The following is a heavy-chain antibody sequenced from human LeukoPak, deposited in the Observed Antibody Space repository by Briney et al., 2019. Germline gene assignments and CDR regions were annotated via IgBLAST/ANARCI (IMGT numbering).Heavy chain of an antibody. D-gene: IGHD5-24*01. CDR3: ARGDGYNYNFDY. V-gene: IGHV1-69*05. Sequence: SVKVSCKASGGTFSSYAISWVRQAPGQGLEWMGGIIPVFGTANYAQKFRGRVTITTDESTGTAYMELSSLRSEDTAVYYCARGDGYNYNFDYWGQGTLVTVSS. CDR1: GGTFSSYA. J-gene: IGHJ4*02. CDR2: IIPVFGTA.